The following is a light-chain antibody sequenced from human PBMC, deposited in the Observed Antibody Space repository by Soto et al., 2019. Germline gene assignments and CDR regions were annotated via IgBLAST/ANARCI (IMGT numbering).Light chain of an antibody. CDR1: QSVSRY. J-gene: IGKJ1*01. V-gene: IGKV3-15*01. CDR3: QQYNTCPWT. Sequence: IVMTQSPSTLSVSPGERFSLSCMASQSVSRYLAWFQQKPGQAPRLLIYGASTRATGIPVRFSGSGSGTEFTLTISSLQPDDFAAFYCQQYNTCPWTFGQGTKVDIK. CDR2: GAS.